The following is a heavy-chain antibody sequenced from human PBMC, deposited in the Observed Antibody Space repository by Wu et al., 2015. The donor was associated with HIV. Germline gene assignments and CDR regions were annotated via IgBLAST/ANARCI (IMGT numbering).Heavy chain of an antibody. V-gene: IGHV1-69*13. J-gene: IGHJ4*02. CDR3: EYRKRTGIAVAGPLDY. D-gene: IGHD6-19*01. CDR2: IVPIFGTA. Sequence: QVQLVQSGAEVKKPGSSVKVSCKASGGTFSSYAISWVRQAPGQGLEWMGRIVPIFGTANYAQKFQGRVTITADESASTAYMELSSLRSEDTAVYYCEYRKRTGIAVAGPLDYWGQGTLVTVSS. CDR1: GGTFSSYA.